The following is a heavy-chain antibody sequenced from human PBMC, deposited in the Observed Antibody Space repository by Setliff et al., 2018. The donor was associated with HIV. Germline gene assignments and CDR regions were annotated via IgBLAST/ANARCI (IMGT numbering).Heavy chain of an antibody. J-gene: IGHJ4*02. Sequence: SETLSLTCGVSGYSMSSGYYWGWIRQPPGKGLEWIGNVYHTGSTYYNPSLKSRVTISVDTSKNQFSLKLSSVIAADTAVYYCARHAAGPDGPFDYWGQGMLVTVS. CDR1: GYSMSSGYY. D-gene: IGHD2-2*01. CDR2: VYHTGST. V-gene: IGHV4-38-2*01. CDR3: ARHAAGPDGPFDY.